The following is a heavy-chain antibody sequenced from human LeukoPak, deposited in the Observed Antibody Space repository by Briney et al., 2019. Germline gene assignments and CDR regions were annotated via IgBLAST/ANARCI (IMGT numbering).Heavy chain of an antibody. Sequence: SVKVSCKASGGTLSRYPISWVRQAPGQGLEWMGGIIPFFGIVDYAQKFQARVTITADESTSTAYMELSSLRSEDTAVYYCAMGLEITMIRGVRGYYDYAMDVWGKGTTVTVSS. CDR3: AMGLEITMIRGVRGYYDYAMDV. V-gene: IGHV1-69*13. J-gene: IGHJ6*04. D-gene: IGHD3-10*01. CDR2: IIPFFGIV. CDR1: GGTLSRYP.